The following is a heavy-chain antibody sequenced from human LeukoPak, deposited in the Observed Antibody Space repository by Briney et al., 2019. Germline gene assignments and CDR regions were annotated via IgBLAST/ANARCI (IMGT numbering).Heavy chain of an antibody. V-gene: IGHV1-2*02. CDR1: GYTFTGYC. D-gene: IGHD2-15*01. CDR3: ARDRCSGGSCYSAFDY. Sequence: ASVKVSCKASGYTFTGYCMHWVRQAPGQGLEWMGWINPNSGGTNYAQKFQGRVTMTRDTSISTAYMELSRLRSDDTAVYYCARDRCSGGSCYSAFDYWGQGTLVTVSS. J-gene: IGHJ4*02. CDR2: INPNSGGT.